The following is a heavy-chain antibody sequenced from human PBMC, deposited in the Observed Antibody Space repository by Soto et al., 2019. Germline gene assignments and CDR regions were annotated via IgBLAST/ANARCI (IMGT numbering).Heavy chain of an antibody. V-gene: IGHV3-33*01. CDR3: ARDIPWGLHPTLDY. J-gene: IGHJ4*02. D-gene: IGHD4-4*01. Sequence: QVQLVESGGGVVQPGRSLRLSCAASGFTFSSYCMHWVRQAPGKGLEWVAVIWYDGSNKYYADSVKGRFTISRDNSKNTLYLQMNSLRAEDTAVYYCARDIPWGLHPTLDYWGQGTLVTVSS. CDR1: GFTFSSYC. CDR2: IWYDGSNK.